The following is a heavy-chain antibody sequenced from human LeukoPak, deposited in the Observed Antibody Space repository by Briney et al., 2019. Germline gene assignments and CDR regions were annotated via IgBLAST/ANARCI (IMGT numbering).Heavy chain of an antibody. D-gene: IGHD1-14*01. CDR1: GGSINNNY. J-gene: IGHJ2*01. Sequence: PSETLSLTCTVSGGSINNNYWSWIRQPPGKALEWIGYVYSNGNTNYSPSLKSRVTISIETSKNQFSLKLPSVTAADTAVYYCASGTFDGLLYGTYWYFHVWGRGALFTVSS. CDR2: VYSNGNT. V-gene: IGHV4-59*01. CDR3: ASGTFDGLLYGTYWYFHV.